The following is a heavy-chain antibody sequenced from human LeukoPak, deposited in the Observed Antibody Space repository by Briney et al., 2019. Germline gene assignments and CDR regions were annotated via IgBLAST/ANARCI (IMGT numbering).Heavy chain of an antibody. D-gene: IGHD1-26*01. Sequence: SETLSLTCTVSGVSISSDDYFWGWIRQSPGTGLEWIASVSYSGTVYYNPSLESRVTISLDTSKNQFSLTMNSVTAADTAVYYCAREKDSGSYYYWGQGTLVTVSS. CDR3: AREKDSGSYYY. V-gene: IGHV4-39*07. CDR1: GVSISSDDYF. J-gene: IGHJ4*02. CDR2: VSYSGTV.